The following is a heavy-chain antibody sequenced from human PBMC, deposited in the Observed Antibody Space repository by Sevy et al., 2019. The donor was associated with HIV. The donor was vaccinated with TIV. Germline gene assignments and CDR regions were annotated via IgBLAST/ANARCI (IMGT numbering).Heavy chain of an antibody. D-gene: IGHD3-16*01. V-gene: IGHV3-33*01. CDR1: GFTFSSCG. J-gene: IGHJ4*02. Sequence: GGSLRLSCAASGFTFSSCGMHWVRQAPGKGLEWVAVIWYDGSNKYYADSVKGRFTISRDNSKNTLYRQMNSLRAEDTAVFSCARELRSTAYIRLVSSYFDYWGQGTLVTVSS. CDR2: IWYDGSNK. CDR3: ARELRSTAYIRLVSSYFDY.